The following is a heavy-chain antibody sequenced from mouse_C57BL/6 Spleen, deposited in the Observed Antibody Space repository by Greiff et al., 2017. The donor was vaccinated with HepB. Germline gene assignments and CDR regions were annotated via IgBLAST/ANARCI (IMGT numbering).Heavy chain of an antibody. CDR1: GFTFSSYA. CDR3: TRDGAFYYGSSLDY. V-gene: IGHV5-9-1*02. D-gene: IGHD1-1*01. Sequence: EVMLVESGEGLVKPGGSLKLSCAASGFTFSSYAMSWVRQTPEKRLEWVAYISSGGDYIYYADTVKGRFTISRDNARNTLYLQMSSLKSEDTAMYYCTRDGAFYYGSSLDYWGQGTTLTVSS. CDR2: ISSGGDYI. J-gene: IGHJ2*01.